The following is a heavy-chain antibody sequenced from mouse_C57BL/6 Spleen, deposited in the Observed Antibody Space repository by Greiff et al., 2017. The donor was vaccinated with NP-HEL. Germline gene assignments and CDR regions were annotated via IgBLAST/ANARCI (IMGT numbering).Heavy chain of an antibody. J-gene: IGHJ3*01. CDR3: TGGNWFAY. D-gene: IGHD2-1*01. CDR2: IDPENGDT. CDR1: GFNIKDDY. Sequence: VQLQQSEAELVRPGASVKLSCTASGFNIKDDYMHWVKQRPEQGLEWIGWIDPENGDTEYASKFQGKATITADTSSNTAYLQLSSLTSEDTAVYYCTGGNWFAYWGQGTLVTVSA. V-gene: IGHV14-4*01.